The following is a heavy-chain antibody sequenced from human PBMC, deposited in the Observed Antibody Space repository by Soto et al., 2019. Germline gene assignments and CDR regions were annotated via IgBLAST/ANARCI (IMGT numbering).Heavy chain of an antibody. Sequence: SETLSLTCAVSGGSISSGGYSWSWIRQPPGKGLEWIGYIYHSGSTNYSPSLKSRVTMSVDRSKNQFSLKLSAVIAADTAMYYCARYSYGSDYYFDYWGQGTQVTVSS. D-gene: IGHD3-10*01. CDR1: GGSISSGGYS. V-gene: IGHV4-30-2*02. CDR2: IYHSGST. CDR3: ARYSYGSDYYFDY. J-gene: IGHJ4*02.